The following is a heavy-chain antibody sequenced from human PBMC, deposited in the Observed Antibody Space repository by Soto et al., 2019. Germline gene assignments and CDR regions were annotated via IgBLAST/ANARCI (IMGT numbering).Heavy chain of an antibody. Sequence: HPGGSLRLSCAASGFTFTSYAVHWVRQAPGKGLEFVASISSTGATIYYGDSVNGRVTISRDNSKSTVYLQMGSLKAEDTAVYYCARARIGAAGTKYYLDYWGRGTLVTFSS. CDR2: ISSTGATI. V-gene: IGHV3-64*02. CDR1: GFTFTSYA. J-gene: IGHJ4*02. D-gene: IGHD6-13*01. CDR3: ARARIGAAGTKYYLDY.